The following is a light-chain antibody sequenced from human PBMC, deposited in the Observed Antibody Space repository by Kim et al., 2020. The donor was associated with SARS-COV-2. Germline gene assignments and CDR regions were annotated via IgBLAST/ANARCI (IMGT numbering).Light chain of an antibody. Sequence: SVGDNSNINCRSSQCINNFVAWYQQRPGKVPNLLIYAASVVQSGVPSRFSASGSGADFTLTISSQQPEDVATYHCQKYNSAPWTFGQGTQVDIK. V-gene: IGKV1-27*01. J-gene: IGKJ1*01. CDR3: QKYNSAPWT. CDR2: AAS. CDR1: QCINNF.